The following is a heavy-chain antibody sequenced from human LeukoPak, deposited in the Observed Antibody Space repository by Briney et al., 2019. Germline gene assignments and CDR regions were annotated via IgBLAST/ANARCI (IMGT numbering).Heavy chain of an antibody. V-gene: IGHV1-8*01. CDR3: ARVRGGSYYYFDY. D-gene: IGHD1-26*01. Sequence: ASVKVSCKASGYTFTSYDINWVRQATGQGLEWMGWMNPNSGNTGYAQKFQGRVTVTRNTSVSTAYMELSSLRSEDTAVYYCARVRGGSYYYFDYWGQGTLVTVSS. CDR1: GYTFTSYD. J-gene: IGHJ4*02. CDR2: MNPNSGNT.